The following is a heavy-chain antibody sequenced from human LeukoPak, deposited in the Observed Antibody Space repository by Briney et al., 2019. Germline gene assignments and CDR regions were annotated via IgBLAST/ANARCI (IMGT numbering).Heavy chain of an antibody. CDR3: ARGLVGATDYYYYGMDV. CDR1: GFTFSSYW. J-gene: IGHJ6*02. D-gene: IGHD1-26*01. CDR2: INSDGSST. Sequence: GGSLRLSCAASGFTFSSYWMHWVRHAPGKGRVGVSRINSDGSSTSYADSVKGRFTISRDNAKNTLYLQMNSLRAEDTAVYYCARGLVGATDYYYYGMDVWGQGTTVTVSS. V-gene: IGHV3-74*01.